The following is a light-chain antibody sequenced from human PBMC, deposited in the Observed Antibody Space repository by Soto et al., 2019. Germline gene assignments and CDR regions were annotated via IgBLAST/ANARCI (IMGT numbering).Light chain of an antibody. Sequence: DIQMTQSPSTLSTSVGDRVTITCRASHNISSWLSWYQQKPGKAPNLLIYKASSLDSGVPSRFSGSGSGTEFTLTISSLQPDDFVTYFCQQYSSYWWTFGQGTKVDIK. CDR1: HNISSW. J-gene: IGKJ1*01. V-gene: IGKV1-5*03. CDR2: KAS. CDR3: QQYSSYWWT.